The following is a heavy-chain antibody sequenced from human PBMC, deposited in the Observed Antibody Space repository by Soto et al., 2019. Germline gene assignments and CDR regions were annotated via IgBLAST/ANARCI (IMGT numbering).Heavy chain of an antibody. CDR2: VNPILSMS. Sequence: SVKVACKASGDTFSFHTINWVRQAPGLGLEWMGRVNPILSMSNYAQKFQGRVTMTADKSTSTAYMELRSLRSEDTAFYYCATSYGSGYRAFDYWGQGALVTVSS. CDR3: ATSYGSGYRAFDY. D-gene: IGHD3-10*01. V-gene: IGHV1-69*02. J-gene: IGHJ4*02. CDR1: GDTFSFHT.